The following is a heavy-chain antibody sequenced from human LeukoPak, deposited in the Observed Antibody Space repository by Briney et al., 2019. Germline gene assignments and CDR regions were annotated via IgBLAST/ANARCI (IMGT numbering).Heavy chain of an antibody. CDR3: ARYTSNVVGKRHYIDH. J-gene: IGHJ4*02. Sequence: GGSLRLSCAASGFTFSSYGMSWVRQAPGKGLEWVSAISGSGGSTYYADSVKGRFTISRDNAKNSLYLQMNSLRAEDTAVFYCARYTSNVVGKRHYIDHWGQGTLVTVSS. CDR1: GFTFSSYG. V-gene: IGHV3-23*01. D-gene: IGHD1-26*01. CDR2: ISGSGGST.